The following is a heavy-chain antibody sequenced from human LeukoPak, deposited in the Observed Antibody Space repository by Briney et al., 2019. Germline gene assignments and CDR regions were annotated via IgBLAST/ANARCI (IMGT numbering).Heavy chain of an antibody. D-gene: IGHD3-10*01. J-gene: IGHJ4*02. CDR2: IYYSGST. V-gene: IGHV4-61*01. Sequence: SETLSLTCTVSGGSVSSGSYYWSWIRQPPGKGLEWIGYIYYSGSTNYNPSPKSRVTISVDTSKNQFSLRLTSVTAADTAVYYCARGLSGSEYYFDYWGQGTLVTVSS. CDR3: ARGLSGSEYYFDY. CDR1: GGSVSSGSYY.